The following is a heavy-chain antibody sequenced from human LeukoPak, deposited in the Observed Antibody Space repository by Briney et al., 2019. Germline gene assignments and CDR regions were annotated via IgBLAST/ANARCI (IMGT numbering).Heavy chain of an antibody. CDR2: INPNSGGT. Sequence: ASVKVSCKASGYTFTGYYMHWVRQAPGQGLEWMGRINPNSGGTNYAQKFQGRVTMTRDTSISTAYMELSRLRSDDTAVYYCARSRIAVAKGGFFPNYYFGYWGQGTLVTVSS. J-gene: IGHJ4*02. CDR1: GYTFTGYY. V-gene: IGHV1-2*06. CDR3: ARSRIAVAKGGFFPNYYFGY. D-gene: IGHD6-19*01.